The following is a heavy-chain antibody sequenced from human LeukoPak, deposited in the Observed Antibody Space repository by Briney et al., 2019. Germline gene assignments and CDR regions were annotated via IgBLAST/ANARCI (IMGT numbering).Heavy chain of an antibody. D-gene: IGHD6-6*01. V-gene: IGHV3-23*01. CDR1: GFTFSSYA. J-gene: IGHJ6*03. CDR2: ISGSGGST. CDR3: ARDGGYSSSALYYYYYYYMDV. Sequence: GGSLRLSCAASGFTFSSYAMSWVRQAPGKGLEWVSAISGSGGSTYYADSVKGRFTISRDNSKNTLYLQMNSLRAEDTAVYYCARDGGYSSSALYYYYYYYMDVWGKGTTVTVSS.